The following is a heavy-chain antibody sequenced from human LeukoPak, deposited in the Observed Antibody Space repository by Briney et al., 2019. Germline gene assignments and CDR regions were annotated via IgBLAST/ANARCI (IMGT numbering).Heavy chain of an antibody. CDR1: GFTFSSYA. V-gene: IGHV3-23*01. CDR3: AKARKDYGKYDY. CDR2: ISGSGGST. D-gene: IGHD4-17*01. Sequence: HPGGSLRLSCAASGFTFSSYAMSWVRQAPGKGLEWVSAISGSGGSTYYADSVKGRFTISRDNSKNTLYLQMNSLRAEDTAVYYCAKARKDYGKYDYWGQGTLVTVSS. J-gene: IGHJ4*02.